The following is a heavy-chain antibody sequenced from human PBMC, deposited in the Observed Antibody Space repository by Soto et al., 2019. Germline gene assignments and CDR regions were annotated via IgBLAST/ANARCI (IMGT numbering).Heavy chain of an antibody. CDR3: AKRSSSSTFDD. CDR1: GFTFSSYA. D-gene: IGHD6-6*01. V-gene: IGHV3-23*01. CDR2: ISGSDDST. Sequence: EVQLLESGGGLVQPGESLRLSCAASGFTFSSYAMSWVRQAPGKGLEWVSVISGSDDSTYYADSVKGRFTISRDNSKNTLYLPMNSLGAEDTAVYYCAKRSSSSTFDDWCQGTLVTGSS. J-gene: IGHJ4*02.